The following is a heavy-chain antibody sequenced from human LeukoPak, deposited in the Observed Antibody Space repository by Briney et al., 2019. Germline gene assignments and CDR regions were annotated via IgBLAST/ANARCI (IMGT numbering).Heavy chain of an antibody. CDR1: GGSISSSSYY. CDR3: ARRRGGYRYEIFFDY. J-gene: IGHJ4*02. CDR2: IYYSGST. D-gene: IGHD3-16*02. V-gene: IGHV4-39*01. Sequence: PSETLSLTCTVSGGSISSSSYYWGWIRQPPGKGLEWIGSIYYSGSTYYNPSLKSRVTLSVDTSKNQFSLKLSSVTAADTAVYYCARRRGGYRYEIFFDYWGQGTLVTVSS.